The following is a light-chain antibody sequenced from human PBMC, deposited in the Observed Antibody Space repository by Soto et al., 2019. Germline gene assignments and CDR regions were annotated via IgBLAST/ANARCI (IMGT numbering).Light chain of an antibody. Sequence: ESVLTQSRCTLSLSPGERATLSCRASQSVSSSYLAWSQQNPGQDPRLLIYGASSRATGIPDRFSGSGYGTDFPLTISRLEPEDFAVYYCQQYGSSPLWTFGQGTKVDIK. CDR1: QSVSSSY. CDR3: QQYGSSPLWT. CDR2: GAS. J-gene: IGKJ1*01. V-gene: IGKV3-20*01.